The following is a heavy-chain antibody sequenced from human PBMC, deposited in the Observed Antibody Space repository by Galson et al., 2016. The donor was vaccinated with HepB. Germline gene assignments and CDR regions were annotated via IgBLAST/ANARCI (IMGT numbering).Heavy chain of an antibody. CDR2: IKQDGSEK. J-gene: IGHJ5*02. Sequence: SLRLSCASSGFTFGGFWMSWVRQAPGKGLQWVATIKQDGSEKYYVDSMRGRFTISRDNPKSSLYVQMNGLRVEDTAVYYCVRSKSMSHRFLGLPRNQRGFNYGSLVFDLWGQGMLVTVSS. CDR3: VRSKSMSHRFLGLPRNQRGFNYGSLVFDL. V-gene: IGHV3-7*03. CDR1: GFTFGGFW. D-gene: IGHD5-18*01.